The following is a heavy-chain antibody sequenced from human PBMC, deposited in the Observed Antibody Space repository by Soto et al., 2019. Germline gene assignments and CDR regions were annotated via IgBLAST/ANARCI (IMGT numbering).Heavy chain of an antibody. V-gene: IGHV3-23*01. J-gene: IGHJ4*02. CDR2: ISGGGSIA. Sequence: EVQLLESGGGLVQPGVSLRLSCAASEFTFSSYPMSWVRQAPGKGLEWVSVISGGGSIAYYADSVKGRFTISRDNSKKTLYLQMNSLSAEDTAVYFCAKGRGTTEFLDYWGQGTLVTVSS. CDR3: AKGRGTTEFLDY. CDR1: EFTFSSYP. D-gene: IGHD3-16*01.